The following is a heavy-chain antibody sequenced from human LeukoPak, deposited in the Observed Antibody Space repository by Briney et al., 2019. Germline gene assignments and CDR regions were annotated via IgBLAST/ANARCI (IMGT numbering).Heavy chain of an antibody. CDR1: GFTFSSYA. V-gene: IGHV3-23*01. D-gene: IGHD2-21*02. J-gene: IGHJ4*02. CDR3: VREDTPATANY. CDR2: VSGSGGTT. Sequence: PGGSLRLSCAASGFTFSSYAMSWVRQAPGKGLEWVSVVSGSGGTTSYADSVKGRFTISRDNSKDTLFLQMHSLRPGDTAVYYCVREDTPATANYWGQGTLVTISS.